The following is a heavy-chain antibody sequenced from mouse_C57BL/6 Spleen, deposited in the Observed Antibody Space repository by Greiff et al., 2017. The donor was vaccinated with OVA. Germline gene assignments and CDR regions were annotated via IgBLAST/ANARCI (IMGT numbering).Heavy chain of an antibody. J-gene: IGHJ2*01. CDR3: AREDSNYFDY. Sequence: VQLQQSGPGLVKPSQSLSLTCSVTGYSITSGYYWNWIRQFPGNKLEWMGYISYDGSNNYNPSLKNRISITRDTSKNQFFLKLNSVTTEDTATYYCAREDSNYFDYWGQGTTLTVSS. D-gene: IGHD2-5*01. CDR2: ISYDGSN. CDR1: GYSITSGYY. V-gene: IGHV3-6*01.